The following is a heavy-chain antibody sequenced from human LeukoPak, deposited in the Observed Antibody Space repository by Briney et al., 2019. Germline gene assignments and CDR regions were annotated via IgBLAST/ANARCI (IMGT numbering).Heavy chain of an antibody. CDR1: GGSISSNSFY. CDR2: IYYSGST. J-gene: IGHJ5*02. V-gene: IGHV4-39*01. D-gene: IGHD3-10*01. Sequence: SETLSLTCTVSGGSISSNSFYWGWIRQPPGKGLEWIGSIYYSGSTYYNPSLKSRFTISVDTSKNQFALKLSSVTGAGTALYYCARHSYYYGSGPYGVPTWFHPWRQGTLVPVSS. CDR3: ARHSYYYGSGPYGVPTWFHP.